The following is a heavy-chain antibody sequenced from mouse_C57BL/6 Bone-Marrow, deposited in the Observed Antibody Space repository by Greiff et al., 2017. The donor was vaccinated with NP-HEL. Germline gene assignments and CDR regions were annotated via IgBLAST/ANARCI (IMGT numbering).Heavy chain of an antibody. J-gene: IGHJ3*01. Sequence: EVKLVESGGGLVKPGGSLKLSCAASGFTFSSYAMSWVRQTPEKRLEWVATISDGGSYTYYPDNVKGRFTISRDNAKNNLYLQMSHLKSEDTAMYYCASHDYEGAYWGQGTLVTVSA. CDR1: GFTFSSYA. CDR3: ASHDYEGAY. V-gene: IGHV5-4*03. CDR2: ISDGGSYT. D-gene: IGHD2-4*01.